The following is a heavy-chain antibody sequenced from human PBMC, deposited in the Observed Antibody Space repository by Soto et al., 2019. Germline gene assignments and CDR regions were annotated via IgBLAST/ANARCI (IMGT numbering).Heavy chain of an antibody. CDR1: GFTFSNSW. CDR2: IKSKTDGGTT. J-gene: IGHJ3*02. V-gene: IGHV3-15*01. Sequence: GGSLRLSCTASGFTFSNSWINWVRQAPGKGPEWVGRIKSKTDGGTTDYAAPVKGGFTISRDDSKKTLYLQMKSLKTEDTDMYYCTYPSSGYDSVDAFNIWGQGTRVTVSS. D-gene: IGHD5-12*01. CDR3: TYPSSGYDSVDAFNI.